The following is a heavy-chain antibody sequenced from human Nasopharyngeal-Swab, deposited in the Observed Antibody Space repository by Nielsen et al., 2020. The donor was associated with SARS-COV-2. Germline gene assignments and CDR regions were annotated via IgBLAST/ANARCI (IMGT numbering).Heavy chain of an antibody. D-gene: IGHD6-19*01. CDR1: GFSLSNARMG. Sequence: SGPTLVKPTETLTLTCTVSGFSLSNARMGVSWIRQPPGKALEWLAHISSNDEKSYSTSLKSRLTISKDTSKSQVVLTMTNMDPVDTATYYCARILAVAGTPDYWGQGTLVTVSS. CDR2: ISSNDEK. CDR3: ARILAVAGTPDY. J-gene: IGHJ4*02. V-gene: IGHV2-26*01.